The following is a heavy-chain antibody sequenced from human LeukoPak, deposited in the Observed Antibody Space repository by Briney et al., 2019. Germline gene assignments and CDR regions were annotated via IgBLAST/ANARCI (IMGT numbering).Heavy chain of an antibody. V-gene: IGHV3-23*01. CDR2: ISGSGGST. Sequence: GGSLRLSCAASGLTFSSYAMSWVRQAPGKGLEWVPAISGSGGSTYYVDSVKGRFTISRDNSKNTLYLQMNSLRAEDTAVYYCAKSQTNTVTTNFDYWGQGTLVTVSS. J-gene: IGHJ4*02. CDR3: AKSQTNTVTTNFDY. D-gene: IGHD4-11*01. CDR1: GLTFSSYA.